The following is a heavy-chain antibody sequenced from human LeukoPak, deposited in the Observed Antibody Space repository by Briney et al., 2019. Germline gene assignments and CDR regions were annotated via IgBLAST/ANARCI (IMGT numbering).Heavy chain of an antibody. J-gene: IGHJ5*02. D-gene: IGHD2-2*01. CDR2: ISGSGGST. V-gene: IGHV3-23*01. CDR1: GFTFSSYA. Sequence: GGSLRLSCAASGFTFSSYAMSWVRQAPGKGLEWVSAISGSGGSTYYADSVKGRFTISRDNSKSTLYLQMNSLRAEDTAVYYCANIGTIVVVPAVGGRRLNWFDPWGQGTLVTVSS. CDR3: ANIGTIVVVPAVGGRRLNWFDP.